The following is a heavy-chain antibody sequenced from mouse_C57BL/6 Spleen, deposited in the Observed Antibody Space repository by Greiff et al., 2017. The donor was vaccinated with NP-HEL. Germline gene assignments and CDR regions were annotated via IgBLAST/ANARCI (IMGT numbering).Heavy chain of an antibody. CDR1: GFTFSDYG. CDR3: ARGASRYYDV. J-gene: IGHJ1*03. V-gene: IGHV5-17*01. D-gene: IGHD6-1*01. CDR2: ISSGSGTI. Sequence: EVKLVESGGGLVKPGGSLKLSCAASGFTFSDYGMHWVRQAPERGLEWVAYISSGSGTIYYADTVKGRFTISRDNAKNTLFLQMTRLRSEDTAMYYCARGASRYYDVWGTGTTVTVSS.